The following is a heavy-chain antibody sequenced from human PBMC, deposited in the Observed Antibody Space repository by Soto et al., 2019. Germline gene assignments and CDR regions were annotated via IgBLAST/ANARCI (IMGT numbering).Heavy chain of an antibody. CDR1: GGTFSSYT. D-gene: IGHD1-26*01. J-gene: IGHJ4*02. CDR3: ARGYYSGSNPSSFDY. Sequence: QLQLVQSGAEVREPGSSVKVSCKASGGTFSSYTVIWVRQAPGQGLEWMGGITPTLNIAKYAEKFQGRVTIAADESTSTVNMHLSSLRSADTAGYFCARGYYSGSNPSSFDYWGQGTLVAVSS. V-gene: IGHV1-69*01. CDR2: ITPTLNIA.